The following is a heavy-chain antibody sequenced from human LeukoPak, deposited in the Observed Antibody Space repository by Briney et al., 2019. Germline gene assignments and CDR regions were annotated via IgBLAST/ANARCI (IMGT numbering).Heavy chain of an antibody. CDR2: TYYRSKWYN. CDR1: GDSVSSNSAA. Sequence: SQTLSHTCAISGDSVSSNSAAWNWIRQSPSRGLEWLGRTYYRSKWYNDYAVSVKSRITINPDTSKNQFSLQLNSVTPEDTAVYYCARDELELPGLDYYYAMDVLGQGTPVTVSS. D-gene: IGHD1-7*01. CDR3: ARDELELPGLDYYYAMDV. V-gene: IGHV6-1*01. J-gene: IGHJ6*01.